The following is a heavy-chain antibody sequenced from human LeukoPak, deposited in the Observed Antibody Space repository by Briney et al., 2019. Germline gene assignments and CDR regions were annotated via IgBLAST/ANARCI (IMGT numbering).Heavy chain of an antibody. J-gene: IGHJ4*02. V-gene: IGHV4-59*11. CDR1: GDSISGPY. CDR3: GRNLGSGSDH. Sequence: SETLSLTCNVSGDSISGPYWNWIRQSPGRGLEWIGYTHYTGETNYNPSLKNRLTMSVDTSNNQVYLRLSSVTAADTAVYYCGRNLGSGSDHWGQGTLVTVSS. CDR2: THYTGET. D-gene: IGHD3-10*01.